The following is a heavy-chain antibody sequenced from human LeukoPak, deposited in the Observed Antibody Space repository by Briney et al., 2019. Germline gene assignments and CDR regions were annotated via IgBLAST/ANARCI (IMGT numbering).Heavy chain of an antibody. CDR1: GFTFSSYS. Sequence: GGSLRLSCAASGFTFSSYSMNWVRQAPGKGLEWVSYISSSSSTIYYADSVKGRFTISRDNAKNSLYLQMNSLRAEDTAVYYCARATTGTTFLGYYYYYMDVWGKGTTVTVSS. D-gene: IGHD1-1*01. V-gene: IGHV3-48*04. CDR3: ARATTGTTFLGYYYYYMDV. J-gene: IGHJ6*03. CDR2: ISSSSSTI.